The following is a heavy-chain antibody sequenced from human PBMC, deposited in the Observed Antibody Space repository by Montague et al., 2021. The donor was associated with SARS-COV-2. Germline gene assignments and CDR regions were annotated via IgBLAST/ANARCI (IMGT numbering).Heavy chain of an antibody. J-gene: IGHJ4*02. CDR1: GGSISSYY. D-gene: IGHD6-13*01. CDR2: IFNSGST. Sequence: SETLSLTCTVSGGSISSYYWSWIRQPPGKGLEWIGYIFNSGSTNYNPSLKSRVTISVDTSKNQLSLGLRSVTAADTAVYYCARVGVSNWYSFFDYWGQGTLVTVSS. V-gene: IGHV4-59*01. CDR3: ARVGVSNWYSFFDY.